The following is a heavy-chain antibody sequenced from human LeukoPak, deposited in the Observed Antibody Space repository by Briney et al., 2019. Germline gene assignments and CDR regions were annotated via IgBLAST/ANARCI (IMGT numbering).Heavy chain of an antibody. V-gene: IGHV1-2*02. CDR2: INPNSGGT. CDR1: GYTFTGYY. CDR3: ATFVVVPAATMAWGHWFDP. Sequence: ASVKVSCKASGYTFTGYYMHWVRQAPGQGLEWMGWINPNSGGTNYAQKFQGRVTMTRDTSISTAYMELSRLRSDDTAVYDCATFVVVPAATMAWGHWFDPWGQGTLVTVSS. J-gene: IGHJ5*02. D-gene: IGHD2-2*01.